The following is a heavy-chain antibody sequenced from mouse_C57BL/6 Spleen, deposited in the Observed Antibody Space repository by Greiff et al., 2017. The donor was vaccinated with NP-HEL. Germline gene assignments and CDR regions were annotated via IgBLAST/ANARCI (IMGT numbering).Heavy chain of an antibody. CDR2: IYPSDSET. CDR1: GYTFTSYW. Sequence: VQLQQPGAELVRPGSSVKLSCKASGYTFTSYWMDWVKQRPGQGLEWIGNIYPSDSETHYNQKFKDKATLTVDKSSSTAYMQLSSLTSEDSAVYYCARGYYGNKAAYWGQGTLVTVSA. V-gene: IGHV1-61*01. D-gene: IGHD1-1*01. CDR3: ARGYYGNKAAY. J-gene: IGHJ3*01.